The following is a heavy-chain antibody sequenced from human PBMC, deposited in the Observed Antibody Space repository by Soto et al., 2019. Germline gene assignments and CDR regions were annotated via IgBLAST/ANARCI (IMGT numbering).Heavy chain of an antibody. CDR3: TRVVVVPAAIWERLFDP. D-gene: IGHD2-2*02. V-gene: IGHV3-49*04. CDR1: GFTFGDYA. CDR2: IRSKAYGGTT. J-gene: IGHJ5*01. Sequence: EVQLVESGGGLVQPGRSLRLSCTASGFTFGDYAMSWVRQAPGKGLEWVGFIRSKAYGGTTEYAASVKGRFTISRDDSKSIAYLQMNSLKTEDTAVYYCTRVVVVPAAIWERLFDPWGQGTLVTVSS.